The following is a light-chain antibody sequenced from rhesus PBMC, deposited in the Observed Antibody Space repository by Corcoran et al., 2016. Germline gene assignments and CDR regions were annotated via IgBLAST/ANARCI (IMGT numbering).Light chain of an antibody. Sequence: DIVMTQTPLSLSVTLGEPASISCRSSQSLLSSNGYKYLNCFMQKAGQSPKLLIYYASNRAPGVPDRFNGSESGTDFTLKIGRVEAEDVGDYYCMQVLQIPFTFGPGTKLDIK. V-gene: IGKV2-60*01. CDR1: QSLLSSNGYKY. CDR2: YAS. J-gene: IGKJ3*01. CDR3: MQVLQIPFT.